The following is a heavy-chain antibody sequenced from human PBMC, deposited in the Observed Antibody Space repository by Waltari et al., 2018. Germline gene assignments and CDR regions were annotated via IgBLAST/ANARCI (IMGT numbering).Heavy chain of an antibody. V-gene: IGHV4-39*06. Sequence: RLQLQESGPGLLKPSETLSPTCTVSGGSITMRHSFRGWIRQPPGKGLEWIGSINHSGNTYYNPSLKNGVTISVDRSKNQFSLKVNSVTAADTAVYYCVRDRERVALLNWFDPWGQGTLVTVSS. CDR2: INHSGNT. CDR3: VRDRERVALLNWFDP. CDR1: GGSITMRHSF. J-gene: IGHJ5*02. D-gene: IGHD2-15*01.